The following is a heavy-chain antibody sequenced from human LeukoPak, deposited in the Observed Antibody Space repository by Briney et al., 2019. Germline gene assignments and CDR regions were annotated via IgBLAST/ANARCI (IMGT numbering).Heavy chain of an antibody. CDR2: IEQDGSKK. D-gene: IGHD5-24*01. CDR1: GFPFSSYW. V-gene: IGHV3-7*04. J-gene: IGHJ4*02. CDR3: TRVGYIDEGIDY. Sequence: GGSLRLSCVASGFPFSSYWKTWVRQAPGKGLEWVANIEQDGSKKSYVDSVKGRFTISRDNAKNSLYLQMNSLRAEDTAIYYCTRVGYIDEGIDYWGQGTLVTVSS.